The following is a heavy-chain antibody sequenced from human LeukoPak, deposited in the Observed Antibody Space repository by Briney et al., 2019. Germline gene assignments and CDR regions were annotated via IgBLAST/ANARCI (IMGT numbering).Heavy chain of an antibody. Sequence: GGSLRLSCAASGFTFSSYDMHWVRQAPGKGLEWVAVIWYDGSNKYYADSVKGRFTISRDNSKNTLYLQMNSLRAEDTAVYYCAREWSYYDSSGYYTGYYFDYWGQGTLVTVSS. CDR2: IWYDGSNK. J-gene: IGHJ4*02. CDR1: GFTFSSYD. D-gene: IGHD3-22*01. CDR3: AREWSYYDSSGYYTGYYFDY. V-gene: IGHV3-33*01.